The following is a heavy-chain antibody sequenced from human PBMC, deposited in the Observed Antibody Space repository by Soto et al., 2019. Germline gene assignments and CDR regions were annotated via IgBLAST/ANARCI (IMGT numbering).Heavy chain of an antibody. J-gene: IGHJ4*02. V-gene: IGHV4-39*01. CDR2: IYYSGST. D-gene: IGHD4-17*01. CDR3: ARLKTTVTAFDY. Sequence: QLQLQESGPGLVKPSETLSLTCTVSGGSISSSSYYWGWIRQPPGKGLEWIGSIYYSGSTYYNPSLKSRVTISVDTSKNQFSLKLSSVTAADTAVYYCARLKTTVTAFDYWGQGTLVTVSS. CDR1: GGSISSSSYY.